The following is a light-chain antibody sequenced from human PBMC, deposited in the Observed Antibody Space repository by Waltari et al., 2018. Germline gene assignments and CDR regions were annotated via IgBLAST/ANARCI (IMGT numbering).Light chain of an antibody. CDR3: SSYTTSRTWV. Sequence: QSALTPPASVSGSPGQSITISCTGTSRDVRAYNYFSWYQQKPGKAPQLIIYEVRDRPPGVPNRFSGSKSGYTAFLTISGLQAEDEADYYCSSYTTSRTWVFGGGTKLTVL. J-gene: IGLJ3*02. CDR2: EVR. CDR1: SRDVRAYNY. V-gene: IGLV2-14*01.